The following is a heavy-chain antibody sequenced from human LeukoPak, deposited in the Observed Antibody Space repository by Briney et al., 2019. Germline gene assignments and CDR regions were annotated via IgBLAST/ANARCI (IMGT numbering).Heavy chain of an antibody. Sequence: ASAKISCKASGYTFTTYYMHWVRQAPGQGLVWMGLINPSGGGTRYAQKFQGRVTMTRDTSTSTVYMELSSLRSEDTAVYYCASGYKTVSVFDHWGQGTLVTVSS. CDR1: GYTFTTYY. V-gene: IGHV1-46*01. D-gene: IGHD5-24*01. CDR2: INPSGGGT. CDR3: ASGYKTVSVFDH. J-gene: IGHJ4*02.